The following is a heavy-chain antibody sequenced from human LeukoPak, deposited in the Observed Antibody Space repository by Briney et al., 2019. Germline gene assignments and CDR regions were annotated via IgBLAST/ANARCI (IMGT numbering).Heavy chain of an antibody. J-gene: IGHJ6*03. CDR1: GFTFSSYA. CDR2: ISYDGSNK. D-gene: IGHD3-10*01. Sequence: GGSLRLSCGASGFTFSSYAMHWVRQAPGKGLEWVAVISYDGSNKYYADSVKGRFTISRDNSKNTLYLQMNSLRAEDTAVYYCATLIVRGVNYSYYMDVWGKGTTVIVSS. CDR3: ATLIVRGVNYSYYMDV. V-gene: IGHV3-30*04.